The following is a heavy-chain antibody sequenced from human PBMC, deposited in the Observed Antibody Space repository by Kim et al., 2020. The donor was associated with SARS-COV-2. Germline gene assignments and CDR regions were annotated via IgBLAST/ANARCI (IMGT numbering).Heavy chain of an antibody. D-gene: IGHD3-22*01. Sequence: GGSLRLSCAASGFTFRSFAMHWGRQAPGKGLEWLAVISYDGTKKYYADSVKDRFTISRDNSKNTLYLQMNGLRAEDTAVYYCARLPFDTTGYYSQGVDYWGQGTLVTVSS. CDR2: ISYDGTKK. CDR1: GFTFRSFA. CDR3: ARLPFDTTGYYSQGVDY. J-gene: IGHJ4*02. V-gene: IGHV3-30*04.